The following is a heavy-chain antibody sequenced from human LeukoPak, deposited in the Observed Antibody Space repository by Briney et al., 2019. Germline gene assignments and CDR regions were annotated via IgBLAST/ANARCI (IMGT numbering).Heavy chain of an antibody. D-gene: IGHD3-3*01. CDR3: ARDDGRSGCAH. Sequence: GGSLTLSCAGSGFSVSNNYMRWVRQAPGRGLGWVSCISGGGTAHYADSVMGRFTVSRDNSKNTLHLQMNSLRAEDTAVYYCARDDGRSGCAHWGQGTLVTVSS. V-gene: IGHV3-53*01. CDR1: GFSVSNNY. J-gene: IGHJ4*02. CDR2: ISGGGTA.